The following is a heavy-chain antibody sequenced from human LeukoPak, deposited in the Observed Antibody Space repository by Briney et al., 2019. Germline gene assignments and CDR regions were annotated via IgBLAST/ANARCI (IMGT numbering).Heavy chain of an antibody. Sequence: PGGSLRLSCTASGFTFDDYAMHWVRQAPGKGPEWVSGISWNSGSIGYADSVKGRFTISRDNAKNSLHLQMNSLRAEDMALYYCAKDVNWNGRGAFDIWGQGTMVTVSS. CDR3: AKDVNWNGRGAFDI. J-gene: IGHJ3*02. D-gene: IGHD1-1*01. CDR1: GFTFDDYA. CDR2: ISWNSGSI. V-gene: IGHV3-9*03.